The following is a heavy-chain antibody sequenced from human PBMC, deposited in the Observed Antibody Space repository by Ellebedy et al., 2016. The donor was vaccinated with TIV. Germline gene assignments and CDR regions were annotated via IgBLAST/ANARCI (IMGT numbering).Heavy chain of an antibody. J-gene: IGHJ5*02. CDR2: IKQDGSEK. CDR3: ARDHRWFGDQIEGWFDP. CDR1: GFTFSSYW. D-gene: IGHD3-10*01. Sequence: GESLKISXAASGFTFSSYWMSWVRQAPGKGLEWVANIKQDGSEKYYVDSVKGRFTISRDNAKNSLYLQMNSLRAEDTAVYYCARDHRWFGDQIEGWFDPWGQGTLVTVSS. V-gene: IGHV3-7*01.